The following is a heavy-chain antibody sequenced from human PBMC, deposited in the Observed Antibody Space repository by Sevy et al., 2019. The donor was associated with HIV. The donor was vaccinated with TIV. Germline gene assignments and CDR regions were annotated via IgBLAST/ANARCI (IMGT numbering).Heavy chain of an antibody. CDR1: GFTFSSYW. D-gene: IGHD2-2*02. CDR3: AKPIVVVPAAIIAAAGNFDY. CDR2: MKEDGSEK. J-gene: IGHJ4*02. Sequence: GGSLRLSCAASGFTFSSYWMSWVRQAPGKGLEWVATMKEDGSEKSYVDSVKGRFTISRDNSKNTLYLQMNSLRAEDTAVYYCAKPIVVVPAAIIAAAGNFDYWGQGTLVTVSS. V-gene: IGHV3-7*03.